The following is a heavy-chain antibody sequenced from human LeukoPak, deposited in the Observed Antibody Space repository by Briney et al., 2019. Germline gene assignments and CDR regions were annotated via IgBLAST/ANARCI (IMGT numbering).Heavy chain of an antibody. CDR1: GGSISSGGYY. V-gene: IGHV4-31*03. Sequence: SETLSLTCTVSGGSISSGGYYWSWIRQHPGKGLEWIGYIYYSGSTYYNPSLKSRVTISVDTSKNQFSLKLSSVTAADTAVYYCARSVNYHEDYWGQGTLVTVSS. D-gene: IGHD1-7*01. J-gene: IGHJ4*02. CDR2: IYYSGST. CDR3: ARSVNYHEDY.